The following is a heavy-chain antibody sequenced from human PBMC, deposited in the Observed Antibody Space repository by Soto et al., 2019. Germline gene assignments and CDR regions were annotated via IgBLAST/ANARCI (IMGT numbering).Heavy chain of an antibody. CDR2: MNPNSRNT. Sequence: ASVKVSCKASGYTLTSYDINWVRQAPGQGLEWKGWMNPNSRNTGYAQKFQGRVTMTRNTSISTAYMELSSLRSEDTAVYYCARGSNVVVVAATPFYYYYMDVWGKGTTVTVSS. V-gene: IGHV1-8*01. CDR3: ARGSNVVVVAATPFYYYYMDV. J-gene: IGHJ6*03. CDR1: GYTLTSYD. D-gene: IGHD2-15*01.